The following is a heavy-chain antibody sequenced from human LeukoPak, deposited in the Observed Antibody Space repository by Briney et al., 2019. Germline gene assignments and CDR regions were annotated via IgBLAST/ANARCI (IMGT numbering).Heavy chain of an antibody. V-gene: IGHV1-2*02. CDR2: INPNSGGT. D-gene: IGHD3-22*01. CDR3: TRGYYDSSDFEYFHH. Sequence: ASVKVSCKASEYTLTDYYLHWLRQAPGQGLEWMGWINPNSGGTNFAQRFQDRVTMTRDMSISTAYMELSRLRSDDTAIYYCTRGYYDSSDFEYFHHWGQGTLVTVSS. CDR1: EYTLTDYY. J-gene: IGHJ1*01.